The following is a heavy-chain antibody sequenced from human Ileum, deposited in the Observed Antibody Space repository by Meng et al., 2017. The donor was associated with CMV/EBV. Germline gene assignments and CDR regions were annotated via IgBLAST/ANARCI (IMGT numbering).Heavy chain of an antibody. CDR2: INPNSGGT. CDR3: ARGYYYGSGGLEAMDV. V-gene: IGHV1-2*02. J-gene: IGHJ6*02. CDR1: GYTFTGYY. D-gene: IGHD3-10*01. Sequence: ASVKVSCKASGYTFTGYYIHWVRQAPGQGLEWMGWINPNSGGTNYAQKFQGRVTMTRDTSISTAYMELSRLRSDGTAVYYCARGYYYGSGGLEAMDVWGQGTTVTVSS.